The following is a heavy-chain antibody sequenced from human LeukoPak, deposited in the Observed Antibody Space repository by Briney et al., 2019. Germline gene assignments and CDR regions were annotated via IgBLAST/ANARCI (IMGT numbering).Heavy chain of an antibody. CDR3: ARGYYYDSSGYFTSTTAPFDY. J-gene: IGHJ4*02. CDR1: GGSISSSSYY. CDR2: IYYSGST. Sequence: PSETLSLTSTVSGGSISSSSYYWGWIRQPPGKGLEWIGSIYYSGSTYYNPSLKSRVTISVDTSKNQFSLKLSSVTAADTAVYYCARGYYYDSSGYFTSTTAPFDYWGQGTLVTVSS. V-gene: IGHV4-39*01. D-gene: IGHD3-22*01.